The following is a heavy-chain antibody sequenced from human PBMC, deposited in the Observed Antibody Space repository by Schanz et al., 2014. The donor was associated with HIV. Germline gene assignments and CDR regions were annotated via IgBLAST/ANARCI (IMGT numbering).Heavy chain of an antibody. CDR2: ISYDGSSK. CDR1: GFTFSSYG. J-gene: IGHJ4*02. CDR3: ARGLGY. Sequence: QVQLVESGGGVVQPGRSLRLSCAASGFTFSSYGMHWVRQAPGKGLEWVTVISYDGSSKYYADSVKGRFTISRDNSKNTLYLQMNSLRAEDTAVYYCARGLGYWGQGTLVTVSS. V-gene: IGHV3-30*03.